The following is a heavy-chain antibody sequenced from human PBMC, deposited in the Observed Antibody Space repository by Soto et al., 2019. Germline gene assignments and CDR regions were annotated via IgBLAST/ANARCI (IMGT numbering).Heavy chain of an antibody. Sequence: ASVKVSCKASGYTFTSYAMHWVRQAPGQRLEWMGWINAGNGNTKYSQKFQGRVTITRDTSASTAYMELSSLRSEDTAVYYCASAYCGGDCSNYYYGTDVWGQGTTVTVSS. D-gene: IGHD2-21*02. CDR2: INAGNGNT. CDR3: ASAYCGGDCSNYYYGTDV. J-gene: IGHJ6*02. CDR1: GYTFTSYA. V-gene: IGHV1-3*01.